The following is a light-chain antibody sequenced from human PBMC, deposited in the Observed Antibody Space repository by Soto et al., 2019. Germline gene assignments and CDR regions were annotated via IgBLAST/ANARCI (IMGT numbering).Light chain of an antibody. Sequence: EIAMTQSPATLSVSPGERATRACRASQSVSSNVAWYQQKPGQAPRLLIYGASTRATGIPARFSGSGSGTEFTLTISSLQSEDFAVYYCQQYNNWPRGTFGQGTKLEIK. CDR2: GAS. V-gene: IGKV3-15*01. CDR1: QSVSSN. J-gene: IGKJ2*02. CDR3: QQYNNWPRGT.